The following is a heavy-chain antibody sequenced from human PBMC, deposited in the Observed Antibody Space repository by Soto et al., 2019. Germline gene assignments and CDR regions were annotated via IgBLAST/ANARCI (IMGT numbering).Heavy chain of an antibody. CDR2: IYYSGST. Sequence: QLQLQESGPGLVKPSETLSLTCTVSGGSISSSSYYWGWIRQPPGKGLEWIGSIYYSGSTYYNPSLKSRVTISVDTSKNQFSLKLSSVTAADTAVYYCARHARFKVITYYFDYWGQGTLVTVSS. J-gene: IGHJ4*02. CDR3: ARHARFKVITYYFDY. D-gene: IGHD3-22*01. CDR1: GGSISSSSYY. V-gene: IGHV4-39*01.